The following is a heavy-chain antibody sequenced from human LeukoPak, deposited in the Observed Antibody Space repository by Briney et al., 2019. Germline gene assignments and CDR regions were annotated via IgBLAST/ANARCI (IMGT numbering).Heavy chain of an antibody. J-gene: IGHJ3*02. CDR2: FDPEDGET. Sequence: ASVKVSCKVSGYTLTELSMHWVRQAPGKGLEWMGGFDPEDGETIYAQKFQGRVTMTEDTSTDTAHMELSSLRSEDTAVYYCATDRVVVPAAKGDAFDIWGQGTMVTVSS. CDR3: ATDRVVVPAAKGDAFDI. CDR1: GYTLTELS. D-gene: IGHD2-2*01. V-gene: IGHV1-24*01.